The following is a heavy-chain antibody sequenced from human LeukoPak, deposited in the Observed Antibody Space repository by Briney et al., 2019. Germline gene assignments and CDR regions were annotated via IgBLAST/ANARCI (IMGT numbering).Heavy chain of an antibody. V-gene: IGHV4-59*01. CDR1: GGSISTYY. CDR2: IYHSGST. Sequence: SETLSLTCTVSGGSISTYYWNWIRQPPGKGLEWIGYIYHSGSTNYNPSLQSRVTISVDASKNQFSLNLNSVTAADTAVYYCARGGAARLHFQNWGQGTLVTVSS. D-gene: IGHD6-6*01. CDR3: ARGGAARLHFQN. J-gene: IGHJ1*01.